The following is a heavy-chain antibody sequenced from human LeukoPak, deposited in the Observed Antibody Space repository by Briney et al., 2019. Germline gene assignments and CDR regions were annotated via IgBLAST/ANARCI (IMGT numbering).Heavy chain of an antibody. J-gene: IGHJ4*02. CDR1: GFTFSSYG. CDR2: IRYDGSNK. Sequence: PGGSLRLSCAASGFTFSSYGMHWVRQAPGKGLEWVAFIRYDGSNKYYADSVKGRFTISRDNSKNTLYLQMNSLRAEDTAVYYCAKDRAFRPLVVVPAAPLDYWGQGTLVTVSS. V-gene: IGHV3-30*02. D-gene: IGHD2-2*01. CDR3: AKDRAFRPLVVVPAAPLDY.